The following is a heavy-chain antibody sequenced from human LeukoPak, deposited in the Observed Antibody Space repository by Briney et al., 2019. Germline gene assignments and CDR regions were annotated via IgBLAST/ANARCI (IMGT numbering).Heavy chain of an antibody. J-gene: IGHJ4*02. V-gene: IGHV3-9*01. CDR3: AKGRAFDY. Sequence: GRSLRLSCAASGFTFDDYAMHWVRQAPGKGLEWVSGISWNSGSIGYAESVKGRVTISRDKAKNSLYLKMNSLRAEDTALYYCAKGRAFDYWGQGTLVTVSS. CDR2: ISWNSGSI. CDR1: GFTFDDYA.